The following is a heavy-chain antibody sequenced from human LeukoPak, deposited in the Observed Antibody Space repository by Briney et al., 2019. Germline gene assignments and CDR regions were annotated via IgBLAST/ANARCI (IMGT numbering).Heavy chain of an antibody. J-gene: IGHJ4*02. CDR2: IRYDGSNK. V-gene: IGHV3-30*02. D-gene: IGHD1-26*01. CDR3: AKGGARLHSYYFDY. Sequence: GGSPRLSCAASGFTFSSYGMHWVRQAPGKGPEWVAFIRYDGSNKYYADSVKGRFTISRDNSKNTLYLQMNSLRAEDTAVYYCAKGGARLHSYYFDYWGQGTLVTVSS. CDR1: GFTFSSYG.